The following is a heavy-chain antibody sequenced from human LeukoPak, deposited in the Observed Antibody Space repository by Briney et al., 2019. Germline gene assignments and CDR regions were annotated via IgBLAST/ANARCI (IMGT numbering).Heavy chain of an antibody. D-gene: IGHD5-18*01. CDR2: INHSGST. CDR1: GGSFSGYY. CDR3: ARVLGYRSGYYYYMDV. V-gene: IGHV4-34*01. J-gene: IGHJ6*03. Sequence: KPSETLSLTCAVYGGSFSGYYWSWIRQPPGKGLEWIGEINHSGSTNYNPSLKSRVTMSVDTSKNQFSLKLSSVTAADTAVYYCARVLGYRSGYYYYMDVWGKGTTVTVSS.